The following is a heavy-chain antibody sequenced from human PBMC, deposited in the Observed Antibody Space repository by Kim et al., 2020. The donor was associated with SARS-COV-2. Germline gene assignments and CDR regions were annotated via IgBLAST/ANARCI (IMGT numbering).Heavy chain of an antibody. V-gene: IGHV4-31*03. CDR2: IYYSGST. D-gene: IGHD3-10*01. CDR1: GGSISSGGYY. Sequence: SETLSLTCTVSGGSISSGGYYWSWIRQHPGKGLEWIGYIYYSGSTYYNPSLKSRVTISVDTSKNQFSLKLSSVTAADTAVYYCARALRRSMVRGVIITNLGFDPWGQGTLVTVSS. CDR3: ARALRRSMVRGVIITNLGFDP. J-gene: IGHJ5*02.